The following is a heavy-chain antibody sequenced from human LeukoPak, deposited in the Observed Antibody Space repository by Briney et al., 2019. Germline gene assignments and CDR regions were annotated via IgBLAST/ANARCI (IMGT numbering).Heavy chain of an antibody. CDR3: AGGGGCYDSSGYYFPDAFDI. CDR1: GFTFSSYG. J-gene: IGHJ3*02. D-gene: IGHD3-22*01. CDR2: ISYDGSNK. Sequence: GGSLRLSCAASGFTFSSYGMHWVRQAPGKGLEWVAVISYDGSNKYYADSVKGRFTISRDNSKNTLYLQMNSLRAEDTAVYYCAGGGGCYDSSGYYFPDAFDIWGQGTMVTVSS. V-gene: IGHV3-30*03.